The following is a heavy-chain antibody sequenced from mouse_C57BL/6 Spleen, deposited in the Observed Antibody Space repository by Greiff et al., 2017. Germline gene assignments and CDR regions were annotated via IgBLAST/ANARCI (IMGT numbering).Heavy chain of an antibody. CDR1: GYTFTDYY. D-gene: IGHD1-1*01. CDR3: ARTDYYGRANWYFDV. CDR2: INPYNGGT. Sequence: EVQLQQSGPELVKPGASVKISCKASGYTFTDYYMNWVKQSHGKSLEWIGDINPYNGGTSYNQKFKGKATLTVDKSSSTAYMELRSLTSEDSAVYYWARTDYYGRANWYFDVWGTGTTVTVSS. V-gene: IGHV1-26*01. J-gene: IGHJ1*03.